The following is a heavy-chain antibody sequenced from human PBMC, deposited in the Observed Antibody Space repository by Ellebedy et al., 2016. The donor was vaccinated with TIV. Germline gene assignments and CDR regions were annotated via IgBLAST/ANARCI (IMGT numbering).Heavy chain of an antibody. Sequence: GESLKISCAASGFRFSSYGIHWVRQAPGKGLEWVALIWYEGSYKYYGDSVKGRLTISRDDSKNTVYLQMNSLRADDTAIYHCARGPLGGTPRAFDSWGQGTLVTVSS. CDR1: GFRFSSYG. D-gene: IGHD1-26*01. CDR3: ARGPLGGTPRAFDS. J-gene: IGHJ4*02. V-gene: IGHV3-33*04. CDR2: IWYEGSYK.